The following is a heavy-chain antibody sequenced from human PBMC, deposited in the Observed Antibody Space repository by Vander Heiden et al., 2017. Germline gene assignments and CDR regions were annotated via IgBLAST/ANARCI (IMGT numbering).Heavy chain of an antibody. D-gene: IGHD3-10*01. Sequence: QLQLVESGGRVVQPGRSLRPPWAASGFTFRCYAMDWGRQDPGKGLEWVAVKSYDGSNKYYADSVKGRFTISRDNSKNTLYLQMNSRRAEDTAVYYCARRPGSYYGVPYYYYGMDVWGQGTTVTVSS. CDR1: GFTFRCYA. CDR2: KSYDGSNK. J-gene: IGHJ6*02. V-gene: IGHV3-30*01. CDR3: ARRPGSYYGVPYYYYGMDV.